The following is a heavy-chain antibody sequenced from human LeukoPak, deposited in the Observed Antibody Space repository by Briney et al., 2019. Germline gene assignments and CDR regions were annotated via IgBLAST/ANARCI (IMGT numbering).Heavy chain of an antibody. Sequence: SETLSLTCAVYGGSFSGYYWSWIRQPPGKGLEWIGEINHSGSTNYNPSLKSRVTISVDASKNQFSLKLSSVTAADTAVYYCARGLYDSSSSYYYYYMDVWGKGTTVTVSS. V-gene: IGHV4-34*01. CDR1: GGSFSGYY. J-gene: IGHJ6*03. CDR3: ARGLYDSSSSYYYYYMDV. D-gene: IGHD6-6*01. CDR2: INHSGST.